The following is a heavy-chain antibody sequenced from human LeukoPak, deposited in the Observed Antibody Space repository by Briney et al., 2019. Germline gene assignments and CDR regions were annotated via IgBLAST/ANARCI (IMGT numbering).Heavy chain of an antibody. D-gene: IGHD4-11*01. Sequence: GGSLRLSCVASGFTFSGFSMNWVRQAPGTGLEWVSYIKSTSTIIYYADSVKGRFTISRDNAKNSLYLQMNSLRVEDTAVYYCARGRGTEDYTQHSFDIWGQGTVVTVSS. CDR1: GFTFSGFS. J-gene: IGHJ3*02. CDR2: IKSTSTII. CDR3: ARGRGTEDYTQHSFDI. V-gene: IGHV3-48*04.